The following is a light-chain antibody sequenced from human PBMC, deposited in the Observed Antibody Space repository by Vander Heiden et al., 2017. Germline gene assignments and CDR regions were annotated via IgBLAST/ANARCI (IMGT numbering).Light chain of an antibody. J-gene: IGKJ2*01. CDR3: QQYDNVPYT. CDR2: DAS. Sequence: DSQITQSPSSLSASVGDRVTITCQASQDVSNHLDWYQQKPGKAPKVLIYDASNWETGVPARVSGSGSGAYFTFTISSLQPEDIGTYYCQQYDNVPYTFGQGTKPEIK. CDR1: QDVSNH. V-gene: IGKV1-33*01.